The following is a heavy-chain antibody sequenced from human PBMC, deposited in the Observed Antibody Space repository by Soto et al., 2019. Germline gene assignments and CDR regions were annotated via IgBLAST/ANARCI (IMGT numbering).Heavy chain of an antibody. CDR2: IIPIFGTA. J-gene: IGHJ6*01. CDR3: ASRRHEGPYSAAAAIYYYGMEV. D-gene: IGHD6-13*01. Sequence: SVKASSKAPGGTFSSYAISCVRQAAGQGLEWMGGIIPIFGTANYAQKFQGRVTITADESTSTAYMELSSLRSEDTAVYYCASRRHEGPYSAAAAIYYYGMEVWGQGTTVTLSS. CDR1: GGTFSSYA. V-gene: IGHV1-69*13.